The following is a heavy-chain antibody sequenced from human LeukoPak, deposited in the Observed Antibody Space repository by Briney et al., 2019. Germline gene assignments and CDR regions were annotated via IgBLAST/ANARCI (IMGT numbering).Heavy chain of an antibody. CDR2: IHYSGTT. Sequence: SETLSLTCNVSGVSIRGSNYYWGLIRQPPGKGLQWIGSIHYSGTTYYNPSLKSRVTISVDTSKNHFSLQLSSVIAADAAVYYCARTSSGPNWFDPWGQGTLVTVSS. J-gene: IGHJ5*02. V-gene: IGHV4-39*02. D-gene: IGHD3-22*01. CDR3: ARTSSGPNWFDP. CDR1: GVSIRGSNYY.